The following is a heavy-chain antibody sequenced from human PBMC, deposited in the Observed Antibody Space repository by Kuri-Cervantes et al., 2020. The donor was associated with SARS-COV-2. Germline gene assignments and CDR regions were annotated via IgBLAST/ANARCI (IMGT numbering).Heavy chain of an antibody. CDR2: ISSSSSYI. V-gene: IGHV3-21*01. D-gene: IGHD1-26*01. Sequence: GESLKISCAASGLTFSSYSMNWVRQAPGKGLEWVSSISSSSSYIYYADSVKGRFTISRDNAKNSLYLQMNSLRAEDTAVYYCARVSGSYSILYFDYWGQGTLVTVSS. J-gene: IGHJ4*02. CDR1: GLTFSSYS. CDR3: ARVSGSYSILYFDY.